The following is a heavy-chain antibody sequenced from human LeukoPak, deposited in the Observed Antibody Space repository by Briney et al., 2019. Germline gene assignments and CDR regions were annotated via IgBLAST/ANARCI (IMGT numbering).Heavy chain of an antibody. CDR1: GFTFSSYW. CDR3: AKDLNDYDSSGSASQVFDY. J-gene: IGHJ4*02. D-gene: IGHD3-22*01. V-gene: IGHV3-7*03. Sequence: GGSLRLSCAASGFTFSSYWMHWVRQAPGEGLEWVANIKQDGSEKYYVDSVKGRFTISRDNAKNSLYLQMNSLRAEDTALYYCAKDLNDYDSSGSASQVFDYWGQGTLVTVSS. CDR2: IKQDGSEK.